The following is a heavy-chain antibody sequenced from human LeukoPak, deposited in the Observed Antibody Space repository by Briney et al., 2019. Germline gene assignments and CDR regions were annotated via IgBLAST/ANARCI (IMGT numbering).Heavy chain of an antibody. CDR1: GGSFSGYY. J-gene: IGHJ4*02. CDR3: ARGLGFPSRRGDY. Sequence: SETLSLTCAVYGGSFSGYYWSWIRQPPGKGLEWIGEINHSGSTNYNTSLKSRVTISVDTSKNQFSLKLSSVTAADTAVYYCARGLGFPSRRGDYWGQGTLVTVSS. D-gene: IGHD2-2*01. V-gene: IGHV4-34*01. CDR2: INHSGST.